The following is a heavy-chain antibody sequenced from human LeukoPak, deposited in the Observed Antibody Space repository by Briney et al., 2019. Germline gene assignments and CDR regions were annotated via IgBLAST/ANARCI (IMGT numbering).Heavy chain of an antibody. CDR1: GFSSSNYG. V-gene: IGHV3-74*01. CDR2: IKSDGGLT. J-gene: IGHJ4*02. Sequence: TGGSLRLSCAASGFSSSNYGMHWVRQAPGKGLVWVSRIKSDGGLTNYADSVKGRFTISRDNTKNTLYLQLNSLRAEDTAVYYCATGNYNRPFDYWGQGTLVTVSS. CDR3: ATGNYNRPFDY. D-gene: IGHD1-7*01.